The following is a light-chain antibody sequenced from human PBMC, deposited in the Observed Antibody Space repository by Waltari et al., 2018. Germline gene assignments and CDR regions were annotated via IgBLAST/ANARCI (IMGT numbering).Light chain of an antibody. CDR1: QSIHSF. Sequence: DIQMTQSPSSLSASVGDRVTITCRASQSIHSFLNWYQQRPGKAPKLLIYAASKLQRGVPSRFSGSGSGTDFTLTINSLQPEDFATYYCQQSYITRTFGQGTKVEIK. J-gene: IGKJ1*01. V-gene: IGKV1-39*01. CDR2: AAS. CDR3: QQSYITRT.